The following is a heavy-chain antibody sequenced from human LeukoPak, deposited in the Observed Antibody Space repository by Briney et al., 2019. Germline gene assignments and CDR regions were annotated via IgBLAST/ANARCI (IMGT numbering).Heavy chain of an antibody. Sequence: PSETLSLTCTGSAGSISNYYWSWIRQPAGKGLEWIGRIYTSGSTNYNPSLESRVTMSVDTSKNQFSLKLTSVTAADTAVYYCAREYCSSSSCFHYSYYYFMDVWGKGTKVTVSS. D-gene: IGHD2-2*01. CDR1: AGSISNYY. V-gene: IGHV4-4*07. CDR2: IYTSGST. CDR3: AREYCSSSSCFHYSYYYFMDV. J-gene: IGHJ6*04.